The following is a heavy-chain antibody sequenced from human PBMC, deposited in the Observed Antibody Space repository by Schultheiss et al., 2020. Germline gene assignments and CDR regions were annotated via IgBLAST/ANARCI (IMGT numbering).Heavy chain of an antibody. CDR1: GGPFSGYY. CDR2: IYTSGST. V-gene: IGHV4-59*10. J-gene: IGHJ6*02. Sequence: SQTLSLTCAVYGGPFSGYYWSWTRQPTGKGLEWIGRIYTSGSTNYNPSLKSRVTMSVDTSKNQFSLKLSSVTAADTAVYYCARDSPIGGPPGYYGMDVWGQGTTVTVSS. CDR3: ARDSPIGGPPGYYGMDV. D-gene: IGHD2-8*01.